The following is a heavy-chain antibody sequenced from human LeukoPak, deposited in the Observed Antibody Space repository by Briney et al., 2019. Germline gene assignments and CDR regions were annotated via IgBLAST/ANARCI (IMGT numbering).Heavy chain of an antibody. Sequence: GGSLRLSCAASGFTVSSNYMSWVRQAPGKGLEWVSVIYSGGSTYYADSVKGRFTISRDNSKNTLYLQMNSPRAEDTAVYYCAREGTIVGATTPFDYWGRGTLVTVSS. CDR3: AREGTIVGATTPFDY. CDR2: IYSGGST. J-gene: IGHJ4*02. V-gene: IGHV3-66*01. D-gene: IGHD1-26*01. CDR1: GFTVSSNY.